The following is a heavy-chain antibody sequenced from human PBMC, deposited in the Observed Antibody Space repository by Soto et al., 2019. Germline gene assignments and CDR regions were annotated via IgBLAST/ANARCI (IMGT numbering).Heavy chain of an antibody. CDR3: AKGRSPMVTMFLFDS. D-gene: IGHD4-17*01. J-gene: IGHJ4*02. CDR1: GFTFSNYA. V-gene: IGHV3-23*01. CDR2: ISGSGDNA. Sequence: EVQLLESGGDLVQPGGSLRLSCAASGFTFSNYAMTWVRQAPGKALEWVSGISGSGDNAYYADSVKGRFTFSRDTSKNTLYLQMNSLRAEDTALYYCAKGRSPMVTMFLFDSWGQGTLVTVSS.